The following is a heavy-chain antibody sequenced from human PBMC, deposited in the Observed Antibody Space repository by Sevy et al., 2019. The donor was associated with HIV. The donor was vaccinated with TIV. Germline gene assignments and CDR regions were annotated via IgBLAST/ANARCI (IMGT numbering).Heavy chain of an antibody. Sequence: ASVKVSCKASGYTFTNYHITWVRQAPGQGLEWMGWITPNNGKTNYARRLQGRVTMTTDTSTATAYMELRSLRSDDTAVYYCARAPSGSQGPGQYFHHWGQGTLVTVSS. V-gene: IGHV1-18*01. J-gene: IGHJ1*01. CDR3: ARAPSGSQGPGQYFHH. D-gene: IGHD1-26*01. CDR2: ITPNNGKT. CDR1: GYTFTNYH.